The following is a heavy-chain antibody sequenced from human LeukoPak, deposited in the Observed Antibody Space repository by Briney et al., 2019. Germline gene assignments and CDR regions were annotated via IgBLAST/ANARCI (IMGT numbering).Heavy chain of an antibody. V-gene: IGHV4-61*02. CDR2: IYTSGST. CDR1: GGSISSGSYY. CDR3: ARDPGGWRELLRHAFDI. Sequence: SETLSLTCTVSGGSISSGSYYWSWIRQPAGKGLEWIGRIYTSGSTNYNPSLKSRVTMSVDTSKNQFSLKLSSVTAADTAVYYCARDPGGWRELLRHAFDIWGQGTMVTVSS. J-gene: IGHJ3*02. D-gene: IGHD1-26*01.